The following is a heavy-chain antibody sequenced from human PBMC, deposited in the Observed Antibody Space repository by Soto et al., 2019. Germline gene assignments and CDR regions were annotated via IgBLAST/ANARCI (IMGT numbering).Heavy chain of an antibody. CDR3: ARDPALGYCSSTSCYARYYYYYHMDV. Sequence: EVQLVESGGGLVKPGGSLRLSCAASGFTFSSYSMNWVRQAPGKGLEWVSSISSSSSYIYYADSVKGRFTISRDNAKNSLYLQMNSLRAKDTAVYYCARDPALGYCSSTSCYARYYYYYHMDVWGKGTTVTVSS. V-gene: IGHV3-21*01. CDR2: ISSSSSYI. CDR1: GFTFSSYS. J-gene: IGHJ6*03. D-gene: IGHD2-2*01.